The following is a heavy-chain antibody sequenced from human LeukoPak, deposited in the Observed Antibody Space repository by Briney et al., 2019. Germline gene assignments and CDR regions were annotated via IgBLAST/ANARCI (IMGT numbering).Heavy chain of an antibody. J-gene: IGHJ3*02. CDR1: GFTFSSYE. D-gene: IGHD4-23*01. V-gene: IGHV3-48*03. CDR3: SRDKPRWSLDAFDI. CDR2: VSSSGSTI. Sequence: QPGGSLRLSCAASGFTFSSYEMNWVRQAPGKGLEWVSYVSSSGSTIYYADSVKGRFTISRDNAKNSLYLQMNSLRAEDTAVYYCSRDKPRWSLDAFDILGQRKMVNVPS.